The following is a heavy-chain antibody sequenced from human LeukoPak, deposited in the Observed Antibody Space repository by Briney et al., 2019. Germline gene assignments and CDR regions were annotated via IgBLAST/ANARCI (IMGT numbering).Heavy chain of an antibody. CDR1: GFTFSGVW. Sequence: LGGSLRLSCAASGFTFSGVWMTWVRQAPGKGLEWVASISQDGTEKHHVDSVMGRFTISRDNAKNSLYLQMNGLRADDTAVYYCARDRARVFDNWGQGTLVTVYS. V-gene: IGHV3-7*05. CDR2: ISQDGTEK. CDR3: ARDRARVFDN. D-gene: IGHD3-10*01. J-gene: IGHJ5*02.